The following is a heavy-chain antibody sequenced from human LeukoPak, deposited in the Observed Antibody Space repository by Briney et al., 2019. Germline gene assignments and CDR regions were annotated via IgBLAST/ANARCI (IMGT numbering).Heavy chain of an antibody. CDR1: GYTFTRSA. J-gene: IGHJ1*01. D-gene: IGHD4-17*01. Sequence: GASVKVSCKASGYTFTRSAVHWVRQAPGQRREWMGWISFVNGDTRYAQDFQGRITLTTDTSASTAYMELDRLTSDDMAVYYCARGGDNGAYFQNWGQGTLVTVSS. CDR2: ISFVNGDT. CDR3: ARGGDNGAYFQN. V-gene: IGHV1-3*03.